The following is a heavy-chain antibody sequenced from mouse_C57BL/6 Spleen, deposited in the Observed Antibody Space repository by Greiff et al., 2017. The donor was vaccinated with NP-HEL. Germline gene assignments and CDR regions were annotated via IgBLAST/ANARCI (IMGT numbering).Heavy chain of an antibody. Sequence: DVKLVESGGGLVKPGGSLKLSCAASGFTFSDYGMHWVRQAPEKGLEWVAYISSGSSTIYYADTVKGRFTISRDNAKNTLFLQMTSLRSEDTAMYYCARDYYGSRFAYWGQGTLVTVSA. CDR1: GFTFSDYG. V-gene: IGHV5-17*01. CDR3: ARDYYGSRFAY. J-gene: IGHJ3*01. CDR2: ISSGSSTI. D-gene: IGHD1-1*01.